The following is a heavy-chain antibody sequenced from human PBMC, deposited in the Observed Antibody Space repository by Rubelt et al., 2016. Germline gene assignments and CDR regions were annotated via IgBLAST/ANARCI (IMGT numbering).Heavy chain of an antibody. V-gene: IGHV3-9*01. D-gene: IGHD6-13*01. CDR2: ITWNNGSI. J-gene: IGHJ4*02. Sequence: SGQPGRSLSLSCTASGFLFGDYAMHWVQQSTGKGLEWVSGITWNNGSITYTESVQGRFPISRDNAKNSISLQMNSLRPEDTARYYCVKGPSSWYPFFGSWGQGTLVTVSS. CDR3: VKGPSSWYPFFGS. CDR1: GFLFGDYA.